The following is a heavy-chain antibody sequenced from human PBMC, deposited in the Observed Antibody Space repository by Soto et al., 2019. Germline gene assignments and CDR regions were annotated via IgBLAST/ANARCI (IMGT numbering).Heavy chain of an antibody. J-gene: IGHJ4*02. CDR1: GGSVTSGSYY. CDR3: ARDQGIAVAVFDY. V-gene: IGHV4-61*01. CDR2: SYYSGST. Sequence: QVQLQESGPGLVKPSETLSLTCTVSGGSVTSGSYYWSWIRQPPGKGLEWIGYSYYSGSTNYNPSLKSRVTISVATSKNQISLKLSSVTAADTAVYYCARDQGIAVAVFDYWGQGTLVTVSS. D-gene: IGHD6-19*01.